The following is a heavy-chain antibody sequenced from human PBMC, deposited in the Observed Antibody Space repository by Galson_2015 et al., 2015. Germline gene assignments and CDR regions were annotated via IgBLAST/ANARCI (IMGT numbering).Heavy chain of an antibody. CDR1: GFAFSVYN. D-gene: IGHD3-10*01. CDR3: ARDRVAIAFGEPRIEGDAFDI. CDR2: ISRGSTDI. J-gene: IGHJ3*02. Sequence: SLRLSCAASGFAFSVYNMHWVRQAPGKGLEWVSSISRGSTDIFYADSVEGRFAISRDNAKNSLYLQMNSLRAEDTAVYYCARDRVAIAFGEPRIEGDAFDIWGQGTMVSVSS. V-gene: IGHV3-21*01.